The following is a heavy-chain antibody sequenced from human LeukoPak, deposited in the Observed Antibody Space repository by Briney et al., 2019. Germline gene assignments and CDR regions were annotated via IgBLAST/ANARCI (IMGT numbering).Heavy chain of an antibody. Sequence: ASVKVSCKASGYTFTSYAMHRVRQAPGQRLEWMGWINAGNGNTKYSQKFQGRVTITRDTSASTAYMELSSLRSEDTAVYYCARDPPITIFGVVHPTFDYWGQGTLVTVSS. CDR3: ARDPPITIFGVVHPTFDY. D-gene: IGHD3-3*01. CDR2: INAGNGNT. V-gene: IGHV1-3*01. CDR1: GYTFTSYA. J-gene: IGHJ4*02.